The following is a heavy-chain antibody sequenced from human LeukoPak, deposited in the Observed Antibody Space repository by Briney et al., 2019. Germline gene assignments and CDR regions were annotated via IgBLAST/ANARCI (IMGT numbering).Heavy chain of an antibody. J-gene: IGHJ5*02. CDR2: FDPEDGET. CDR1: GYTLTELS. CDR3: ARDLGRLLVVPAATYHNWFDP. Sequence: ASVKVSCKVSGYTLTELSMHWVRQAPGKGLEWMGGFDPEDGETIYAQKFQGRVTMTEDTSTDTAYMELSSLRSEDTAVYYCARDLGRLLVVPAATYHNWFDPWGQGTLVTVSS. V-gene: IGHV1-24*01. D-gene: IGHD2-2*01.